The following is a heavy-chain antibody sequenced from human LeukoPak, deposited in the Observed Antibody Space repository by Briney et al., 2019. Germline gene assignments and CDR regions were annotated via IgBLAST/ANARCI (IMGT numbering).Heavy chain of an antibody. J-gene: IGHJ4*02. V-gene: IGHV4-59*01. CDR1: GGSIGSYY. D-gene: IGHD3-9*01. Sequence: ETLSLACSVSGGSIGSYYWSWIRQPPGKGLEWIGYIYYSGSTNYSPSLTSRVTISVDTSKNQFSLKLTSVTAADTAVYYCARYNILTGSDYWGQGILVTVSS. CDR3: ARYNILTGSDY. CDR2: IYYSGST.